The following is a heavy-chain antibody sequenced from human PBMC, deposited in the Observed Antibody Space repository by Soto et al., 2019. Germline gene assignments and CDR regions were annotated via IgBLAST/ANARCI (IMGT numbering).Heavy chain of an antibody. J-gene: IGHJ4*02. Sequence: GESLKISCKGSGYSFTSYWISWVRQMPGKGLEWMGRIDPSDSYTNYSPSFQGHVTISADKSISTAYLQWSSLKASDTAMYYCAARLGDSSGSTDYWGQGTMVAV. D-gene: IGHD3-22*01. CDR3: AARLGDSSGSTDY. V-gene: IGHV5-10-1*01. CDR1: GYSFTSYW. CDR2: IDPSDSYT.